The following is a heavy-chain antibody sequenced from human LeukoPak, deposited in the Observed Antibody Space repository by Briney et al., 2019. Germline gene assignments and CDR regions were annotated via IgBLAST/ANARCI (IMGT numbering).Heavy chain of an antibody. D-gene: IGHD5-18*01. J-gene: IGHJ6*03. CDR1: GFTFSSYG. Sequence: GGSLRLSCAASGFTFSSYGMHWVRQAPGKGLEWVAFIRYDGSNKYYADSVKGRSTISRDNSKNTLCLQMNSLRAEDTAVYYCAKDDTAMVTYYYYYMDVWGKGTTVTISS. CDR3: AKDDTAMVTYYYYYMDV. CDR2: IRYDGSNK. V-gene: IGHV3-30*02.